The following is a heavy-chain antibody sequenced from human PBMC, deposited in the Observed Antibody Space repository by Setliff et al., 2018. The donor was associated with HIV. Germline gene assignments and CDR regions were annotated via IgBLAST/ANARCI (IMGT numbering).Heavy chain of an antibody. CDR2: IYYSGST. V-gene: IGHV4-39*01. CDR1: GGSISSSRYY. J-gene: IGHJ4*02. CDR3: ARQESYGNGGLYYFDY. Sequence: SETLSLTCTVSGGSISSSRYYWGWIRQPPGKGLEWIGSIYYSGSTYYNPSLKSRVTISVDTSKNQFSLKLSSVTAADTAVYYCARQESYGNGGLYYFDYWGQGTLVTVSS. D-gene: IGHD2-8*02.